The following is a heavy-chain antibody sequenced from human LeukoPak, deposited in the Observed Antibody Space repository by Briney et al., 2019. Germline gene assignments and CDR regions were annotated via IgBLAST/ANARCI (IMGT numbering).Heavy chain of an antibody. Sequence: SETLSLTCAVSGGSFSGYYWGWIRHPTRQGLEWIGEINHSGSTNYNPSLKSRVTISVDKSKNQFSLKLSSVTAADTAVYYCARQRGGVSSWGQGTLVTVSS. CDR2: INHSGST. V-gene: IGHV4-34*01. D-gene: IGHD2-2*01. CDR1: GGSFSGYY. CDR3: ARQRGGVSS. J-gene: IGHJ4*02.